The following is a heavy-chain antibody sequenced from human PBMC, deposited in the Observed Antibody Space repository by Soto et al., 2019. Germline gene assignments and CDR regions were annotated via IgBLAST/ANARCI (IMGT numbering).Heavy chain of an antibody. CDR2: IAYDGSNK. V-gene: IGHV3-30*04. Sequence: PGRSLRLSCAASGFAFSNYAMHWVRQAPGKGLEWVADIAYDGSNKYYADSVKGRFTISRDNSKNTLYLQMNSLRVEDTAVYYCTRDQPEMAFDHWGQGTLVTVSS. J-gene: IGHJ4*02. CDR3: TRDQPEMAFDH. CDR1: GFAFSNYA.